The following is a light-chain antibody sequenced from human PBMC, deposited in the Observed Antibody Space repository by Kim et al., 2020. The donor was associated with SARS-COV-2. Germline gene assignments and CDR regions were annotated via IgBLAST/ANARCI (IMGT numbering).Light chain of an antibody. CDR1: RSNIGNNY. Sequence: GHVVSISCSRSRSNIGNNYVYWYQQLPGTAPKLLIYRDDQRPSGVHDRFSGPKSGTSASLAIIGLRSEDEADYYCAAWDNSLSGRVFGGGTQLTVL. CDR2: RDD. V-gene: IGLV1-47*01. J-gene: IGLJ3*02. CDR3: AAWDNSLSGRV.